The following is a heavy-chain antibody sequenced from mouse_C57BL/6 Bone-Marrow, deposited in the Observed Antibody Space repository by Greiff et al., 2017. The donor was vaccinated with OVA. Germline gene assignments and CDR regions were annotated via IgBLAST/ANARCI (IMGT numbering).Heavy chain of an antibody. CDR1: GFNIKDDY. CDR2: IDPENGDT. CDR3: TSMITIDY. J-gene: IGHJ2*01. D-gene: IGHD2-4*01. Sequence: VQLQQSGAELVRPGASVKLSCTASGFNIKDDYMHWVKQRPEQGLEWIGWIDPENGDTEYASKFQGKATITADTSSNTAYLQLSSLTSEDTAVYYCTSMITIDYWGQCTTLTVSS. V-gene: IGHV14-4*01.